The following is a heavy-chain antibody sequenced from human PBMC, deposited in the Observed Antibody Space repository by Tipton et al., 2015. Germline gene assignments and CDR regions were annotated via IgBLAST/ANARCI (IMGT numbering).Heavy chain of an antibody. D-gene: IGHD6-13*01. CDR3: ARGTAAAGTFWFDP. J-gene: IGHJ5*02. CDR2: IYYSGST. V-gene: IGHV4-31*03. CDR1: GGSISSGGYY. Sequence: TLSLTCTVSGGSISSGGYYWSWIRQHPGKGLEWIGYIYYSGSTYYNPSLKSRVTISVDTSKNQFSLKLNSVTAADTAVYNCARGTAAAGTFWFDPWGQGTLVTVSS.